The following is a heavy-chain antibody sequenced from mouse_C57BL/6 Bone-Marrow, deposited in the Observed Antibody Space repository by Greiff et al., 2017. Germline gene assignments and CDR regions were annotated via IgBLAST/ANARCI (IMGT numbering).Heavy chain of an antibody. CDR3: AKRGGGFAY. J-gene: IGHJ3*01. CDR1: GFTFSSYT. CDR2: ISGGGGNT. V-gene: IGHV5-9*01. Sequence: EVQLVESGGGLVKPGGSLKLSCAASGFTFSSYTMSWVRQTPEKRLEWVATISGGGGNTYYPDSVKGRFTISRDNAKNTLYLQMSSLRSEDTALYYCAKRGGGFAYWGQGTLVTVSA.